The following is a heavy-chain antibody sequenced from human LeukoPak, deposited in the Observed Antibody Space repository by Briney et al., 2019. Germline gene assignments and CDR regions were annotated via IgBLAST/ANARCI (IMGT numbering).Heavy chain of an antibody. Sequence: SETLSLTCTVSGVSINTYFWSWIRQPPGKGLEWIGYVYYNGITNYNPSLKSRVSISLDTSKNQFSLRLNSVTAAETAVYYCVSQLGGTTFHWGQGALVTVSS. CDR1: GVSINTYF. V-gene: IGHV4-59*01. CDR2: VYYNGIT. D-gene: IGHD1/OR15-1a*01. CDR3: VSQLGGTTFH. J-gene: IGHJ4*02.